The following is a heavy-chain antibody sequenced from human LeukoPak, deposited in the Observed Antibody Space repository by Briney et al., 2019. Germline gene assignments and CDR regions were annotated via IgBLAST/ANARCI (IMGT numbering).Heavy chain of an antibody. CDR2: INLNRGDT. CDR1: GYTFTGYY. Sequence: ASVRLSCTASGYTFTGYYMHWVRQAPGQGRGWRVWINLNRGDTNYAHTFQGRVTMTRDTPISTAYMGLSMLRSGDTAVYYCASGSATYSADYWGQGTLVTVSS. J-gene: IGHJ4*02. V-gene: IGHV1-2*07. D-gene: IGHD3-10*01. CDR3: ASGSATYSADY.